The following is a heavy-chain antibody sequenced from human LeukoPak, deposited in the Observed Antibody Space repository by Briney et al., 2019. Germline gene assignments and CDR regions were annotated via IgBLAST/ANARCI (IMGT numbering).Heavy chain of an antibody. Sequence: GGSLRLSCAASGFIVSGDFMSWVRQAPGKGLEWVSVIYSDGSTYYADSVKGRFTISRDNSKNTLDLQMTGLRAEDTAVYYCARERGRATHSPWFDYWGQGTLVTVSS. J-gene: IGHJ4*02. CDR2: IYSDGST. D-gene: IGHD1-26*01. CDR1: GFIVSGDF. CDR3: ARERGRATHSPWFDY. V-gene: IGHV3-53*01.